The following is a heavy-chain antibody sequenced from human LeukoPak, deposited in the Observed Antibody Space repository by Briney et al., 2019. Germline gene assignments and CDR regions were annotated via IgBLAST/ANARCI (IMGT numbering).Heavy chain of an antibody. CDR1: GFTFNIYE. CDR3: AREGITDAFDI. J-gene: IGHJ3*02. CDR2: IISSGNII. V-gene: IGHV3-48*03. D-gene: IGHD3-16*01. Sequence: VGSLRLSCAASGFTFNIYEMNWVRQAPGKGLECVSYIISSGNIIYYADSVKGRFTISRDNAKNSLFLQMNSLRAEDTAVYYCAREGITDAFDIWGQGTMVTVSS.